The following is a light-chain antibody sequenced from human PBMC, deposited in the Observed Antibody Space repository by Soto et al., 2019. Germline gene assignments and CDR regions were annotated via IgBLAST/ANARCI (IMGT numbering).Light chain of an antibody. Sequence: QSALTQPPSVSGAPGQRVTISCTGSSSNIGAGYDVHWYQQLPGTAPKLLIYGNSNRPSGVPDRFSGSKSGTSASLAITGLQAEDEADYYRQSYDSRLSGSVFGGGTKVTVL. V-gene: IGLV1-40*01. CDR1: SSNIGAGYD. CDR3: QSYDSRLSGSV. CDR2: GNS. J-gene: IGLJ3*02.